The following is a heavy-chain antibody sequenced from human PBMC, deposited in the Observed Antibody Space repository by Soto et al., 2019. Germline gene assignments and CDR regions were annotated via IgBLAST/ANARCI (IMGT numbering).Heavy chain of an antibody. Sequence: SVKVSCKASGGTFSSYAISWVRQAPGQVLEWMGGIIPIFGTANYAQKFQGRVTITADESTSTTYMELSSLRSEDTAVYYCARDYIVGASYWFEPWGQGTMVTVSS. J-gene: IGHJ5*02. CDR1: GGTFSSYA. V-gene: IGHV1-69*13. CDR3: ARDYIVGASYWFEP. D-gene: IGHD1-26*01. CDR2: IIPIFGTA.